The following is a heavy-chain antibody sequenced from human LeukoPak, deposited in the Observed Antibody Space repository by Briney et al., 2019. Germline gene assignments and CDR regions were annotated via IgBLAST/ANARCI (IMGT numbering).Heavy chain of an antibody. D-gene: IGHD6-19*01. V-gene: IGHV3-74*01. CDR3: ARGFRVITVAGFDY. CDR1: GFTFSSHG. Sequence: HPGGSLRLSCAASGFTFSSHGMHWVRQAPGKGLVRVSRINSDGSSTTYADSVKGRFTISRDNAKNTLYLQMDSLRAEDTAVYYCARGFRVITVAGFDYWGQGTLVTVSS. J-gene: IGHJ4*02. CDR2: INSDGSST.